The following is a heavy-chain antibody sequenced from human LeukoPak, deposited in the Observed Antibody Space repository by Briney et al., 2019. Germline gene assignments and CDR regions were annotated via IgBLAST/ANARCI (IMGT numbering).Heavy chain of an antibody. Sequence: GGSLRLSCAASGFTFSGYTMNWVRQAPGKGLEWVSAINYSGDTTSYADSVKGRFTISRDISKNTLYLHMNSLRAEDTAVYYCAKAAGTVTANYIDYWGQGTLVTVSS. CDR2: INYSGDTT. CDR3: AKAAGTVTANYIDY. V-gene: IGHV3-23*01. J-gene: IGHJ4*02. CDR1: GFTFSGYT. D-gene: IGHD3-16*02.